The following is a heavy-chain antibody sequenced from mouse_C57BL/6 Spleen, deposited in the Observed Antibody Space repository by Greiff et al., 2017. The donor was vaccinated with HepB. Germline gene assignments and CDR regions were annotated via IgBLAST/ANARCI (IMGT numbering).Heavy chain of an antibody. CDR1: GFTFSSYA. CDR2: ISDGGSYT. V-gene: IGHV5-4*03. D-gene: IGHD2-3*01. J-gene: IGHJ2*01. Sequence: EVKLLESGGGLVKPGGSLKLSCAASGFTFSSYAMSWVRQTPEKRLEWVATISDGGSYTYYPDNVKGRFTISRDNAKNNLYLQMSHLKSEDTAMYYCARDGYLYYFDYWGQGTTLTVS. CDR3: ARDGYLYYFDY.